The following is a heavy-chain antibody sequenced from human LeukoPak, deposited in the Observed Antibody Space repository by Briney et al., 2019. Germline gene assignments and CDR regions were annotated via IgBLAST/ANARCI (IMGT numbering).Heavy chain of an antibody. CDR3: ARDMWLGSGWYRRYFDY. CDR1: GYTFTGYY. D-gene: IGHD6-19*01. CDR2: INPNSGGT. V-gene: IGHV1-2*02. J-gene: IGHJ4*02. Sequence: GASVKVSCKASGYTFTGYYMHWVRQAPGQGLEWMGWINPNSGGTNYAQKFQGRVTMTRGTSISTAYMELSRLTSDDTAVYYCARDMWLGSGWYRRYFDYWGQGTLVTVSS.